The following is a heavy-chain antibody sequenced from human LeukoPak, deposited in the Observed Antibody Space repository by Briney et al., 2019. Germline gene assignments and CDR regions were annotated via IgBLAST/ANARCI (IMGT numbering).Heavy chain of an antibody. Sequence: SETLSLTCTVYGGSFSSYYWSWIRQPPGKGLEWIGRIYTSGSTNYNPSLKSRVTMSVDTSKNQFSLKLSSVTAADTAVYHCARSLMTPFDYWGQGTLVTVSS. CDR1: GGSFSSYY. CDR3: ARSLMTPFDY. D-gene: IGHD2-8*01. CDR2: IYTSGST. V-gene: IGHV4-4*07. J-gene: IGHJ4*02.